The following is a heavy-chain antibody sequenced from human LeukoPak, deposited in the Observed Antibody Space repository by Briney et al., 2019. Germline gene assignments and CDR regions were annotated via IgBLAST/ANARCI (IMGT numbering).Heavy chain of an antibody. CDR3: APRVVGSAPFDY. Sequence: GGSLRLSCAASGFTFSTYAMSWVRQAPGKGLEWVSAISGSAGRTYYADSVKGRFTISRDNSKNTLYLQMNNLRAEDTAVYYCAPRVVGSAPFDYWGQGTLVTVSS. CDR2: ISGSAGRT. V-gene: IGHV3-23*01. CDR1: GFTFSTYA. J-gene: IGHJ4*02. D-gene: IGHD2-15*01.